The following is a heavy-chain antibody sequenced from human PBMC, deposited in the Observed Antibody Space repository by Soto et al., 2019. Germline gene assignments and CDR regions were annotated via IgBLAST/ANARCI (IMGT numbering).Heavy chain of an antibody. CDR2: IIPIFGTA. D-gene: IGHD3-10*01. Sequence: QVQLVQSGAEVKKPGSSVKVSCKASGGTFSSYAISWVRQAPGQGLEWMGGIIPIFGTANYAQKFQGRVTLTADESTSTAYMELSSLRSEDKAVYYRSARSPSVGGWFDPWGQGTLVTVSS. J-gene: IGHJ5*02. V-gene: IGHV1-69*12. CDR1: GGTFSSYA. CDR3: SARSPSVGGWFDP.